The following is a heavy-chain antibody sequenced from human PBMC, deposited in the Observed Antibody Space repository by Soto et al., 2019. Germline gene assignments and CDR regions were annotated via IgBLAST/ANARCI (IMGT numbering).Heavy chain of an antibody. Sequence: QLQLQESGPGLVKPSETLSLTCTVSGGSISSSSYYWGWIRQPPGKGLEWIGSIYYSGSTYYNPSLKSRVTISVDTSKNQFSLKVSSVTAADTAVYYGARHRWYSSGQFNYWGQGTLVTVSS. CDR1: GGSISSSSYY. CDR3: ARHRWYSSGQFNY. J-gene: IGHJ4*02. V-gene: IGHV4-39*01. D-gene: IGHD6-19*01. CDR2: IYYSGST.